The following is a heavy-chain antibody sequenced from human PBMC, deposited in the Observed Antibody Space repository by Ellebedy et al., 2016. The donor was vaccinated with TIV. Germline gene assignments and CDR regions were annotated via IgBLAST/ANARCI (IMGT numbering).Heavy chain of an antibody. CDR3: ARFQGGGDYYTFDY. CDR1: GGSISSSNKF. CDR2: IDSSGDT. V-gene: IGHV4-39*07. J-gene: IGHJ4*02. D-gene: IGHD2-21*02. Sequence: SETLSLTXSVSGGSISSSNKFWGWIRQPPGKGLEWIGSIDSSGDTNYNPSLRSRVTISLDTPKNQFSLKLNSMTAADTAVYYCARFQGGGDYYTFDYWGQGTLVTVSS.